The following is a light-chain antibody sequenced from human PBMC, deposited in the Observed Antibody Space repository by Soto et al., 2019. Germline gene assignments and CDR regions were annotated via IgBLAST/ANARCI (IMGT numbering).Light chain of an antibody. CDR2: GGS. CDR1: QRFSSSY. CDR3: QQYGGSSTWT. Sequence: EIVLTQSPDTLSLSPGERATLACRASQRFSSSYLGWYQQKPGQAPRLLIYGGSSRAIVIPDRFIGSGSGTDLTLTISRLAPKDFAVYSCQQYGGSSTWTFGQGTNVDIK. J-gene: IGKJ1*01. V-gene: IGKV3-20*01.